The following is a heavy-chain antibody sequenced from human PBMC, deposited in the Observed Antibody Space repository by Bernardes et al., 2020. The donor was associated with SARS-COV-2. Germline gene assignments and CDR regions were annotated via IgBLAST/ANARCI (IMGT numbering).Heavy chain of an antibody. CDR3: VTCSGWRFTGF. CDR1: GFTLSDSW. Sequence: GRSLRLSCVASGFTLSDSWLTWVRQAPGRGLEWVATMNQDGSDIAYADSAKGRFSISRDDAKKSLYLQMTSLRAEDTAVYFCVTCSGWRFTGFWGQGIQVTVSS. CDR2: MNQDGSDI. V-gene: IGHV3-7*03. J-gene: IGHJ4*02. D-gene: IGHD6-25*01.